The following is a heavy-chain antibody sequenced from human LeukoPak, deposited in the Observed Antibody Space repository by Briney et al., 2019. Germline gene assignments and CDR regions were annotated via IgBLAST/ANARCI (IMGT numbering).Heavy chain of an antibody. J-gene: IGHJ4*02. D-gene: IGHD3-10*01. CDR1: GFTFSSYG. V-gene: IGHV3-33*01. CDR3: ARDWGSGNSYYFDY. Sequence: GGSLRLSCAASGFTFSSYGMHWVRQAPGKGLEWVAVIWYDGSNKYYEDSVKGRFTISRDNSKNTLYLQMNSLRAEDTAVYYCARDWGSGNSYYFDYWAREPWSPSPQ. CDR2: IWYDGSNK.